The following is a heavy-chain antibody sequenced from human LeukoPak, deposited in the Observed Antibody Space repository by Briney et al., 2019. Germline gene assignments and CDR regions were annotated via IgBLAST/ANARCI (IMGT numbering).Heavy chain of an antibody. Sequence: PGGSLRLSCAASGSTFDDYGMHWVRQVPGKGLEWVSLISGNGITTYYTDSVKGRFTISRDNSHNSLYLQMNSLRPEDSALYYCAKDKVSYSSSWYRGDFDTWGRGTLVTVSS. CDR1: GSTFDDYG. J-gene: IGHJ4*02. V-gene: IGHV3-43*02. CDR3: AKDKVSYSSSWYRGDFDT. D-gene: IGHD6-13*01. CDR2: ISGNGITT.